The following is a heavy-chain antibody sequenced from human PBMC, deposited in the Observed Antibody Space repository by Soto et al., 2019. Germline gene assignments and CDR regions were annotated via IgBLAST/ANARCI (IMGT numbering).Heavy chain of an antibody. CDR2: ISSSGSTI. D-gene: IGHD2-21*02. CDR1: GFTFSSYE. V-gene: IGHV3-48*03. Sequence: EVQLVESGGGLVQPGGSLRLSCAASGFTFSSYEMNWVRQAPGKGLEWVSYISSSGSTIYYADSVKGRFTISRDNAKNSLYLQMNSLRAEDTAVYYCARETRGGDSRFSPYYYYYGMDVWGQGTTVTVSS. J-gene: IGHJ6*02. CDR3: ARETRGGDSRFSPYYYYYGMDV.